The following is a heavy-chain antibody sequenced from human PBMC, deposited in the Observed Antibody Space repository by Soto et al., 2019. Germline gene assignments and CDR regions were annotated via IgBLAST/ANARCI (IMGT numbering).Heavy chain of an antibody. CDR3: ARDGVDTPMIY. V-gene: IGHV1-69*01. CDR2: IIPMFRTP. J-gene: IGHJ4*02. D-gene: IGHD5-18*01. CDR1: GGIFGSNA. Sequence: QVQLVQSGAEVKKPGSSVKVSCNSSGGIFGSNAISWVRQAPGQGLEWMGGIIPMFRTPNYAQKFQGRVTITADESTSTAYMELNSLRSEDTAVYFCARDGVDTPMIYWGQGTLLTVSS.